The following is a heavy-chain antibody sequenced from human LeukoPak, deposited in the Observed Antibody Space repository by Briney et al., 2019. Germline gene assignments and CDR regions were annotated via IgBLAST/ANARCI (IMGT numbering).Heavy chain of an antibody. CDR2: IIPIFGTA. Sequence: SVKISCKASGGTFSSYAISWVRQAPGQGLEWMGGIIPIFGTANYAQKFQGRVTITADESTSTAYMELSSLRSEDTAVYYCARSSSSSDYYYYYGMDVWGQGTTVTVSS. CDR3: ARSSSSSDYYYYYGMDV. V-gene: IGHV1-69*13. J-gene: IGHJ6*02. CDR1: GGTFSSYA. D-gene: IGHD6-6*01.